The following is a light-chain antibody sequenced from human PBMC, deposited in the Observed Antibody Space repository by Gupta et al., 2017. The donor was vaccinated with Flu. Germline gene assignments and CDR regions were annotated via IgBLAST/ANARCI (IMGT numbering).Light chain of an antibody. V-gene: IGKV1-33*01. CDR1: KDISNY. Sequence: ASVGDRVTITCQASKDISNYLNWYQQKQGKAPKPLIYEASNVETGVPSRLSGSGSGTDSTFTIISLQPADIATFYCRLYDTLVFTFGRGTKVEIK. CDR2: EAS. CDR3: RLYDTLVFT. J-gene: IGKJ4*01.